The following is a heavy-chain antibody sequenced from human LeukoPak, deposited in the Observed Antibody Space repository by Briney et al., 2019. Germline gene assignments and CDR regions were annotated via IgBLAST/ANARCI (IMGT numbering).Heavy chain of an antibody. D-gene: IGHD6-19*01. V-gene: IGHV3-33*01. CDR1: GFTFSSYG. Sequence: PGGSLRLSCAASGFTFSSYGMHWVRQAPGKGLEWVAVIWYDGSNKYYADSVKGRFTISRDNSKNTLYLQMNSLRAEDTAVYYCARGAVAGNIFDYWGQGTLVTVSS. J-gene: IGHJ4*02. CDR2: IWYDGSNK. CDR3: ARGAVAGNIFDY.